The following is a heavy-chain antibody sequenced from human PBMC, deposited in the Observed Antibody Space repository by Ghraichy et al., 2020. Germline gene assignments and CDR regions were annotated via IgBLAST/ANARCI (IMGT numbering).Heavy chain of an antibody. D-gene: IGHD6-13*01. J-gene: IGHJ4*02. V-gene: IGHV4-39*01. CDR2: IYYSGST. Sequence: SETLSLTCTVSGGSISSSSYYWGWIRQPPGKGLEWIGSIYYSGSTYYNPSLKSRVTISVDTSKNQFSLKLSSVTAADTAVYYCASPGIAADWGQGTLVTVSS. CDR3: ASPGIAAD. CDR1: GGSISSSSYY.